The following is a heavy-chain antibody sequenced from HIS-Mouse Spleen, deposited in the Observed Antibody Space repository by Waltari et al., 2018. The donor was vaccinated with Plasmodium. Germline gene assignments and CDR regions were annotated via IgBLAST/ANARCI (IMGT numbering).Heavy chain of an antibody. D-gene: IGHD5-18*01. J-gene: IGHJ4*02. CDR1: GFTFSSYA. Sequence: QVQLVESGGGVVQPGRSLRFSGAASGFTFSSYAMPWLRQVTGKGLEWFGVNSDGGQNKYCTDSVKGRFAVSRVHCTDPLSLRMNRLGAEDTAVYCCARDPFYVNTDMVQDYRGQGTLGTVSS. CDR2: NSDGGQNK. CDR3: ARDPFYVNTDMVQDY. V-gene: IGHV3-30*09.